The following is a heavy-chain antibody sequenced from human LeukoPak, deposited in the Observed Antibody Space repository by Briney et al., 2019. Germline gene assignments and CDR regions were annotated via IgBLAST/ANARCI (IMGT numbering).Heavy chain of an antibody. CDR3: ARDLGYSSGWYFDY. V-gene: IGHV3-13*01. CDR2: IGTVGDT. J-gene: IGHJ4*02. D-gene: IGHD6-19*01. CDR1: GFTFSRYD. Sequence: GGSLRLSCAASGFTFSRYDMHWVRQVIGKGLEWVSAIGTVGDTYYPGSVKGRFTISRDNAKNSLYLQMNSLRAEDTAVYYCARDLGYSSGWYFDYWGQGTLVTVSS.